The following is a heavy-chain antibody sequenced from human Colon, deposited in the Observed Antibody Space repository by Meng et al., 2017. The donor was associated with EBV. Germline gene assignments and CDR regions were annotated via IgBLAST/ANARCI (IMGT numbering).Heavy chain of an antibody. CDR2: VSHPGSA. D-gene: IGHD3-9*01. CDR1: GGSFRGYV. Sequence: QVLLPPLGAGLLKPSEALSLTCTVNGGSFRGYVWSWVRQPPGKGMEWIGEVSHPGSANYNPSLKSRVTISVDASEKQFSLRLTSVTAADSAVYYCARVPTTGYKDHWGQGTLVTVSS. V-gene: IGHV4-34*02. J-gene: IGHJ4*02. CDR3: ARVPTTGYKDH.